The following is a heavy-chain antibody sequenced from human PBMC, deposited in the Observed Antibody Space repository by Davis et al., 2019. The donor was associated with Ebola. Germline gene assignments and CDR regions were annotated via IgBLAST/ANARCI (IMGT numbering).Heavy chain of an antibody. V-gene: IGHV1-18*01. CDR1: GYMFSSYA. Sequence: ASVKVSCKASGYMFSSYAMSWVRQAPGLGLEWMGWIGAYDGHTNYAQSLQGRVTLTTDTSANTAYMELRSLRSDDTAVYYCVRGGYEFSNTGYHPFDNWGLGTLVTVSS. D-gene: IGHD3-9*01. CDR2: IGAYDGHT. CDR3: VRGGYEFSNTGYHPFDN. J-gene: IGHJ4*02.